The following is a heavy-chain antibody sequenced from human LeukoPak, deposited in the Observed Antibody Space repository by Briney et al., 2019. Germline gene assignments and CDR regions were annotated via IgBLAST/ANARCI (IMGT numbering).Heavy chain of an antibody. CDR1: GFTFSGYP. D-gene: IGHD6-13*01. J-gene: IGHJ4*02. CDR2: ISSNGGST. V-gene: IGHV3-64D*06. Sequence: GGSLRLSCSASGFTFSGYPTHWVRQAPGKGLQYVSGISSNGGSTYYADSVKARFTISRDNSKNTLFLQMSSLRAEDTAVYYCVKRGSSWSFDYWGQGTLVTVSS. CDR3: VKRGSSWSFDY.